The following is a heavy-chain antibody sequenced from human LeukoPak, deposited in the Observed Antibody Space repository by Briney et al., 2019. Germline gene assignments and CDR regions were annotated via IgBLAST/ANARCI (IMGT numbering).Heavy chain of an antibody. Sequence: SVKVSCKASGGTFSSYAISWVRQAPGQGLAWMGGIIPIFGTANYAQKFQGRVTITTDESTSTAYMELSSLRSEDTAVYYCARGNWNYDWFDPWGQGTLVTVSS. CDR3: ARGNWNYDWFDP. D-gene: IGHD1-7*01. V-gene: IGHV1-69*05. CDR1: GGTFSSYA. CDR2: IIPIFGTA. J-gene: IGHJ5*02.